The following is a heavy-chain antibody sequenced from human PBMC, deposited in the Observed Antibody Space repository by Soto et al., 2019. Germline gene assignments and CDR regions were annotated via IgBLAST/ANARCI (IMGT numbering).Heavy chain of an antibody. D-gene: IGHD3-10*01. CDR3: AREEGPLWFGELLSSQYFDY. Sequence: PSETLSLTCTVSGGSVSSGIGYLSWIRPPPGKGLEWIGYIYYSGSTNYNPSLKSRVTISVDTSKNQFSLKLSSVTAADTAVYYCAREEGPLWFGELLSSQYFDYWGQGTLVTVSS. V-gene: IGHV4-61*01. J-gene: IGHJ4*02. CDR2: IYYSGST. CDR1: GGSVSSGIGY.